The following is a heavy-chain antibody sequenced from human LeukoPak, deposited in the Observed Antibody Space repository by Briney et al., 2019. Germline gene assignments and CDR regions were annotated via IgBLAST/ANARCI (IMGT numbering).Heavy chain of an antibody. CDR1: GYTFTSYG. V-gene: IGHV1-18*01. D-gene: IGHD3-3*01. CDR2: ISAYNGNT. J-gene: IGHJ3*02. Sequence: ASVKVSCKASGYTFTSYGISWVRQAPGQGLEWMGWISAYNGNTNYAQKLQGRVTMTTDTSTSTAYMELRSLRSDDTAVYYCARDQGDFGVVSPNAFDIWGQGTMVTVSS. CDR3: ARDQGDFGVVSPNAFDI.